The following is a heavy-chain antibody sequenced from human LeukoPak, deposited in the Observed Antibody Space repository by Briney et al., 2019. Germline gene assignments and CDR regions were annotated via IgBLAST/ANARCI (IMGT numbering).Heavy chain of an antibody. J-gene: IGHJ4*02. CDR1: GGSISSGGYY. Sequence: PSGTLSLTCTVSGGSISSGGYYWSWIRQHPGKGLEWIGYIYYSGSTYYNPSLKSRVTISVDTSKNQFSLKLSSVTAADTAVYYCARDSSGYSSLDYWGQGTLVTVSS. V-gene: IGHV4-31*03. D-gene: IGHD3-22*01. CDR3: ARDSSGYSSLDY. CDR2: IYYSGST.